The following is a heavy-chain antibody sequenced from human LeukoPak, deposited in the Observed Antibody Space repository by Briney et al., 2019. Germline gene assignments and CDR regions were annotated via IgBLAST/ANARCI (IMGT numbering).Heavy chain of an antibody. CDR2: IYYSGST. J-gene: IGHJ4*02. CDR1: GGSISSYY. D-gene: IGHD5-12*01. Sequence: SETLSLTCTVSGGSISSYYWSWIRQPPGKGLEWIGYIYYSGSTNYNPSLKSRVTISVDTSKNQLSLKLSSVTAADTAVYYCARSVDIVAPDYWGQGTLVTVSS. V-gene: IGHV4-59*08. CDR3: ARSVDIVAPDY.